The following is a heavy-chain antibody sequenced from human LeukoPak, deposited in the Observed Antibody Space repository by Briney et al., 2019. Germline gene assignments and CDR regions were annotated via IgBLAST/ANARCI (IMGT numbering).Heavy chain of an antibody. D-gene: IGHD3-10*01. CDR2: IYHSGST. CDR3: ALEGGDFYGSGSPDY. Sequence: SETLSLTCAVSAYSFSSGYYWGWIRQPPGKGLESIGSIYHSGSTYYNPSLKSRVTISVDTSKNQFSLKLSSVTAADTAVCYCALEGGDFYGSGSPDYWGQGTLVTVSS. V-gene: IGHV4-38-2*01. CDR1: AYSFSSGYY. J-gene: IGHJ4*02.